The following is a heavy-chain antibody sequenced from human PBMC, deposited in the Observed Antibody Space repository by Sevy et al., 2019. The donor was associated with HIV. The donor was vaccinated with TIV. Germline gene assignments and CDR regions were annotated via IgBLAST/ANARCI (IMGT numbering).Heavy chain of an antibody. D-gene: IGHD2-2*01. Sequence: GESLKISCKGSGYSFTSYWIGWVRQMPGKGLEWMGIIYPGDSDTRYRPSFQGQVTISADKSISTAYLQWSSLKASDTAMYYCARRKSVVPAAIHAFDIWGQGTMVTVSS. V-gene: IGHV5-51*01. J-gene: IGHJ3*02. CDR2: IYPGDSDT. CDR3: ARRKSVVPAAIHAFDI. CDR1: GYSFTSYW.